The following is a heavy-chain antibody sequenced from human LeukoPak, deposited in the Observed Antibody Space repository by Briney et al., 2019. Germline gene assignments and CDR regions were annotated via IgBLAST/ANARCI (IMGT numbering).Heavy chain of an antibody. J-gene: IGHJ4*02. V-gene: IGHV4-61*02. CDR3: AREGGIAMATGNY. CDR1: GGSVSSGSYY. D-gene: IGHD5-24*01. Sequence: SETLSLTCTVSGGSVSSGSYYWSWIRQPAGKGLEWIGRIYTSGSTNYNPSLKSRVTISVDTSKNQFSPKLSSVTAADTAVYYCAREGGIAMATGNYWGQGTLVTVSS. CDR2: IYTSGST.